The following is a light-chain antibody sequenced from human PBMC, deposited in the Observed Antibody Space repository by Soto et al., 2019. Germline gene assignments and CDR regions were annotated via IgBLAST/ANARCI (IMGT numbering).Light chain of an antibody. Sequence: DIQMTQFPSSLSASVGDRVTLTCRASQNIYGNLNWYQQKPGKAPKVLISGASTLRSGVPARFSGSGSVTEFILTINSLLPEDFASYYCQHNYTSPPTFGPGT. V-gene: IGKV1-39*01. J-gene: IGKJ1*01. CDR2: GAS. CDR1: QNIYGN. CDR3: QHNYTSPPT.